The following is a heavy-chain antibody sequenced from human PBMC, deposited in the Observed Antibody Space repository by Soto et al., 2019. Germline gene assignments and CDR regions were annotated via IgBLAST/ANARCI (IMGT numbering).Heavy chain of an antibody. CDR2: IYYSGST. Sequence: SETLSLTCTVSGGSISSSSYYWGWIRQPPGKGLEWIGSIYYSGSTYYNPSLKSRVTISVDTFTNQFSLKLSSVTAADTAVYYCARQGEDYDSSGYYYYGMDVWGQGTTVTVSS. J-gene: IGHJ6*02. V-gene: IGHV4-39*01. CDR1: GGSISSSSYY. CDR3: ARQGEDYDSSGYYYYGMDV. D-gene: IGHD3-22*01.